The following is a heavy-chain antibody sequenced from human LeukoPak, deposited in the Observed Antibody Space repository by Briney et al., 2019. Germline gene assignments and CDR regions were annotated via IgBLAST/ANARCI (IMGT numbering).Heavy chain of an antibody. Sequence: PGGSPRLSCAASGFTFSSYTMHWVRQAPGKGLEWVAVISYDGSNKYYADSVKGRFTISRDNSKNMLYLQMNSLRAEDTAVYYCARGGRGPGDYFDLWGRGTLVTVSS. CDR3: ARGGRGPGDYFDL. CDR2: ISYDGSNK. D-gene: IGHD2-15*01. V-gene: IGHV3-30*04. J-gene: IGHJ2*01. CDR1: GFTFSSYT.